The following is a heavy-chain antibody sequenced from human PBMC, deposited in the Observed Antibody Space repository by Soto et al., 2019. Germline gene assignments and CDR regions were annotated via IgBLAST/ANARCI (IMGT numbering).Heavy chain of an antibody. D-gene: IGHD6-19*01. CDR2: ISGSGGST. V-gene: IGHV3-23*01. CDR1: GFTFSSYA. CDR3: AKETLKTPVTGPVDC. J-gene: IGHJ4*02. Sequence: EVQLLESGGGLVQPGGSQRLSCTASGFTFSSYALSWVRQAPGKGLEWVSSISGSGGSTYYADSVKGRVTISRDNSKNPMYLQMSSLRSEDTAVYYGAKETLKTPVTGPVDCWGQGTVVTVYS.